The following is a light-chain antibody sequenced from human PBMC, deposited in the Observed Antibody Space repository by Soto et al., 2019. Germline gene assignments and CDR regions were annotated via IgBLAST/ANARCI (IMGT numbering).Light chain of an antibody. CDR3: GTWDSSLSAVV. V-gene: IGLV1-51*01. CDR1: SSNIGNNY. J-gene: IGLJ2*01. CDR2: DNN. Sequence: QSVLTQPPSVSEAPGQQVTISCSRSSSNIGNNYVSWYQQLPGTAPKLLIYDNNKRPSGIPDRFSGSKSGTSATLGITGLQPVDEADYYCGTWDSSLSAVVFGGGTKLTDL.